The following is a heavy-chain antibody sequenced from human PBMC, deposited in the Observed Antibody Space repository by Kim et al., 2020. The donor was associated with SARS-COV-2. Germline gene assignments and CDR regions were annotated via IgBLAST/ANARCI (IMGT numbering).Heavy chain of an antibody. CDR3: ARDGCNVLGLLDP. Sequence: ASVKVSCRASGYSFTDYGMYWVRQAPAQGLQWMGWINGGRGLTRYPQKFQDRVTITRDNFVTTAYMELSGLRFEDTAVYYCARDGCNVLGLLDPLGLGTL. CDR2: INGGRGLT. D-gene: IGHD3-16*01. J-gene: IGHJ5*02. V-gene: IGHV1-3*01. CDR1: GYSFTDYG.